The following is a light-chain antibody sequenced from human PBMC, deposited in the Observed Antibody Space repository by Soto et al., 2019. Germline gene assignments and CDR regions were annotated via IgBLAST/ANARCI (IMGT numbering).Light chain of an antibody. CDR1: QSISGY. CDR2: AAS. V-gene: IGKV1-39*01. Sequence: DIQVTQSPSSLSASIGDRVTITCRASQSISGYLNWYQQRSGKAPKLLIYAASNLQGGVPSRFSGSVSGTDFTLTISSLQPEDPAPYYCQQGYSSPYTFGKGTKLEIK. CDR3: QQGYSSPYT. J-gene: IGKJ2*01.